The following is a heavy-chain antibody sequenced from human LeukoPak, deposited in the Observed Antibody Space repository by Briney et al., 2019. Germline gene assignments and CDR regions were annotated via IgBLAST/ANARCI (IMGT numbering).Heavy chain of an antibody. CDR3: AAPRVYSAYDLDY. V-gene: IGHV3-48*03. J-gene: IGHJ4*02. D-gene: IGHD5-12*01. Sequence: PGGSLRLSCAASGFTFSSYEMNWVRQAPGKGLEWVSYISSSGSTIYYADSVKGRFTISRDNAKNTLYLQMNGLRAEDTAVYYCAAPRVYSAYDLDYWRQGTLVTVSS. CDR1: GFTFSSYE. CDR2: ISSSGSTI.